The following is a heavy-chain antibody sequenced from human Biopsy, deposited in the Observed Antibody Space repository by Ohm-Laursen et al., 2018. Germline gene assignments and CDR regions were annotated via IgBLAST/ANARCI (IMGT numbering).Heavy chain of an antibody. CDR3: AKGQDLRGGAEYFQH. V-gene: IGHV1-18*01. D-gene: IGHD2-15*01. CDR2: IRPLNGDT. CDR1: GYNFISYS. Sequence: ASVKVSCKTSGYNFISYSINWVRQAPGQGLEWMGWIRPLNGDTKYGQKFQDRVTMISNTSISTAYMELSSLGSDDTAVYYCAKGQDLRGGAEYFQHWGQGALATVSS. J-gene: IGHJ1*01.